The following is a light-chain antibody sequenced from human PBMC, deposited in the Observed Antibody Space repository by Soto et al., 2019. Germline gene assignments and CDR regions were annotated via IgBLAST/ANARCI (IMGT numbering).Light chain of an antibody. Sequence: VQMTQDPSSLSVSVGDRDTIACRASQSIGSWLAWYQQKPGKAPKRLIYDACSLESGVPFRFSGSGSVTEFTLTIRSLQPDDFATYYCKQYNSYSWTFGQGTKVDI. CDR2: DAC. J-gene: IGKJ1*01. CDR3: KQYNSYSWT. V-gene: IGKV1-5*01. CDR1: QSIGSW.